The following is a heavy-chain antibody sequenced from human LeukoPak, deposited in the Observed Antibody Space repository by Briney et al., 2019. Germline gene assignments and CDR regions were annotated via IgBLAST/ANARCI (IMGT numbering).Heavy chain of an antibody. CDR3: ARTLAGTYWFDP. J-gene: IGHJ5*02. Sequence: PSETLPLTCTVSGGSISSYYWSWIRQPPGKGLEWIGYISYSGSTNFNPSLKSRVTISIDTSKNQFSLTLSSVTAADTAVYYCARTLAGTYWFDPWGQGTLVTVSS. CDR1: GGSISSYY. D-gene: IGHD6-19*01. V-gene: IGHV4-59*01. CDR2: ISYSGST.